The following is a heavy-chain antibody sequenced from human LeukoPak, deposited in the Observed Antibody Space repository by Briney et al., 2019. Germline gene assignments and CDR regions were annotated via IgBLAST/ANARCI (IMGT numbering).Heavy chain of an antibody. V-gene: IGHV4-59*08. CDR1: GGSISSYY. CDR3: ARHSGDSGRYGPYDY. CDR2: IYYSGST. Sequence: SETLSLTCTVSGGSISSYYWSWIRQPPGKGLEWIGYIYYSGSTNYNPSLKSRVTISVDTSKNQFSLKLSSVTAADTAVYYCARHSGDSGRYGPYDYWGQGTLVTVSS. J-gene: IGHJ4*02. D-gene: IGHD6-19*01.